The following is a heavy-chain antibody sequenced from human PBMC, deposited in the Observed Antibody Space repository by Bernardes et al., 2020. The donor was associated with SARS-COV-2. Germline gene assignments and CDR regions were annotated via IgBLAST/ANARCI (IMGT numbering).Heavy chain of an antibody. D-gene: IGHD5-18*01. Sequence: VGSLSLSCAASGFTFSSYAMSWVRQAPGKGLEWVSAISGSGGSTYYADSVKGRFTISRDNSKTTLYLQVNSLRVEDTAVYYWAKLTLGTWVQLWKPIGYWGQATLVTVSS. CDR2: ISGSGGST. J-gene: IGHJ4*02. V-gene: IGHV3-23*01. CDR3: AKLTLGTWVQLWKPIGY. CDR1: GFTFSSYA.